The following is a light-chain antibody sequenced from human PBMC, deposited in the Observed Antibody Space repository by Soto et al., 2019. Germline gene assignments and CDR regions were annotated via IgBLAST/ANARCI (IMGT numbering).Light chain of an antibody. CDR1: SGHSGYI. CDR3: ATWDSNTRV. V-gene: IGLV4-60*03. CDR2: VERSGSY. Sequence: QLVLTQSSSASASLGSSVKLTCTLSSGHSGYIIAWHQQQPGKAPRYLMKVERSGSYNKGSGVPDRFSGSSSGADRYLTISNLQSEDESDYYCATWDSNTRVFGGGTKLT. J-gene: IGLJ3*02.